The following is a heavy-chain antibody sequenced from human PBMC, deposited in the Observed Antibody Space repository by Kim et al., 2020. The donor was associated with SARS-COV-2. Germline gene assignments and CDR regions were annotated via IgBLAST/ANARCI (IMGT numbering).Heavy chain of an antibody. Sequence: GGSLRLSCAASGFTFSSYGMHWVRQAPGKGLEWVAVICNNGSNKYYADSVKGRFTISRDNSKNTLYLQMNSLRAEDTAVYYCASSPGVWQFFFDYWGKG. D-gene: IGHD3-16*01. CDR1: GFTFSSYG. V-gene: IGHV3-33*01. J-gene: IGHJ4*02. CDR3: ASSPGVWQFFFDY. CDR2: ICNNGSNK.